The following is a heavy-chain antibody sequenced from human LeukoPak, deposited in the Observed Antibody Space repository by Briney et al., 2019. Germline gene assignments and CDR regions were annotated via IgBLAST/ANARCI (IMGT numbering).Heavy chain of an antibody. V-gene: IGHV3-64D*06. J-gene: IGHJ6*02. CDR2: ISGNGAKT. CDR1: GFTFSSHA. Sequence: GGSLRLSCSASGFTFSSHAMHWVRQAPGKGLEYVSAISGNGAKTYYADSVRGRFTISRDNSKNTLYLQMSSLRAEDTTVYYCARDMASLGYYGMDVWGQGTTVTVSS. CDR3: ARDMASLGYYGMDV. D-gene: IGHD2-2*01.